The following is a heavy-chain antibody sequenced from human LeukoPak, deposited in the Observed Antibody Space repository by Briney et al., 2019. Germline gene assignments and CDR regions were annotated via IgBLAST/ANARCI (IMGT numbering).Heavy chain of an antibody. CDR2: IGVSGGST. D-gene: IGHD6-19*01. CDR1: GFIFSSYT. V-gene: IGHV3-23*01. Sequence: GGSLRLSCAASGFIFSSYTMSWVRQAPGKGLEWVSAIGVSGGSTYYAYSVKGRFTISRDNSKNTLYLQMNSLRAEDTAVYYCAKSEGYSSGWVPYYFDYWGQGTLVTVSS. J-gene: IGHJ4*02. CDR3: AKSEGYSSGWVPYYFDY.